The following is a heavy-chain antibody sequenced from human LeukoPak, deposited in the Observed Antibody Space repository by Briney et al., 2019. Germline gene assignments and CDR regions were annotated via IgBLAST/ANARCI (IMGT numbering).Heavy chain of an antibody. D-gene: IGHD6-13*01. Sequence: GRSLRLSCAASGFTFSSYGMHWVRQAPGKGLEWVAVISYDGSNKYYADSVKGRFTISRDNSKNTLYLQMNSLRAEDTAVYYCAKGGIDYYFDYWGQGTLVTVPS. J-gene: IGHJ4*02. CDR3: AKGGIDYYFDY. CDR1: GFTFSSYG. V-gene: IGHV3-30*18. CDR2: ISYDGSNK.